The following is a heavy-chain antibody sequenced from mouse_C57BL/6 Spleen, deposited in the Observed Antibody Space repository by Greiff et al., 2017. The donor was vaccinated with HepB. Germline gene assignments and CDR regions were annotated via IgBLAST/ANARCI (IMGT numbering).Heavy chain of an antibody. CDR3: ATGYGAYYVDY. Sequence: EVKLQESGSGLVKPSQSLSFTCSVTGYSITSGYYWNWIRQFPGNKLEWMGYISYDGSTNYNPSLKNRISITRDTSKNQFFLKLNSVTTEDTATYCCATGYGAYYVDYWGQGTTLPVSS. J-gene: IGHJ2*01. CDR1: GYSITSGYY. CDR2: ISYDGST. V-gene: IGHV3-6*01. D-gene: IGHD2-2*01.